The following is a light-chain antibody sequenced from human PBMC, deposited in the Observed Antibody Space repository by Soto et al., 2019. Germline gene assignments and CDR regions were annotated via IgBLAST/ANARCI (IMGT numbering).Light chain of an antibody. CDR1: QSITNY. CDR3: QQSDSYPYT. V-gene: IGKV1-39*01. J-gene: IGKJ2*01. Sequence: DLQMTQSPSSLSVSVGDRVTITCRASQSITNYLNWYQQKPGKAPRLLVYAASSLQSGVPSRFSGNGSGTEFTLTISSLQPEDFASYYCQQSDSYPYTFGQGTKLEIK. CDR2: AAS.